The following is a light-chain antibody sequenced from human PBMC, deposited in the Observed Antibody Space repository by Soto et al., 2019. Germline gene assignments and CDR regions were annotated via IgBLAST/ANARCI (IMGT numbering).Light chain of an antibody. CDR1: QSVRID. CDR2: GAS. Sequence: ETVMTQSPATLSVSPGERATLSCRASQSVRIDVAWYQQKPGQAPRLLIYGASTRATGIPARFSGSGSGTEFTLILSSLQSEDFAVYYCQQYSNWPQTFGQGTKVEVK. J-gene: IGKJ1*01. V-gene: IGKV3-15*01. CDR3: QQYSNWPQT.